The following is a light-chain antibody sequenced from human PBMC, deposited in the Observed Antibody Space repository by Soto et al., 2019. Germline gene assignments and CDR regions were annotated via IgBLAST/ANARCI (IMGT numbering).Light chain of an antibody. V-gene: IGLV2-14*01. CDR3: SSYGSTSPRYV. Sequence: QSALTQPASVSGSPGQSITISCTGTSSDVGGYNYVSWYQQHPGKAPKLMIYEVSNRPSGVSNRFSGSKSGNTASLPISGLQAEDEADYFSSSYGSTSPRYVFGTGTKLTVL. CDR2: EVS. J-gene: IGLJ1*01. CDR1: SSDVGGYNY.